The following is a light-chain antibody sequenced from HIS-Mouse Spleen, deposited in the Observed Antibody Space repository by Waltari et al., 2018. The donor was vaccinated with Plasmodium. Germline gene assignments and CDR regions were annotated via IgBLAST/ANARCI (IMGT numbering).Light chain of an antibody. J-gene: IGKJ1*01. CDR2: AAS. CDR3: QQSYSTPWT. Sequence: DIQMTQSPSSLSASVGDRVTITGRASQSISSYLNWYQQKPGKAPKLLIYAASSLQSGVPSRLSGSGSGTDFTLTISSLQPEEFATYYCQQSYSTPWTFGQGTKVEIK. V-gene: IGKV1-39*01. CDR1: QSISSY.